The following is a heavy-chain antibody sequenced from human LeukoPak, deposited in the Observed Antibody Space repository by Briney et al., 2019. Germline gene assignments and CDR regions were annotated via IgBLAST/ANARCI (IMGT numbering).Heavy chain of an antibody. J-gene: IGHJ4*02. V-gene: IGHV4-4*07. CDR3: ARTNYDSSGYYSKFDY. D-gene: IGHD3-22*01. CDR1: GGSISSYS. Sequence: SETLSLTCTVSGGSISSYSWSWIRQPAGKGLKWIGRISTSGSTNYDPSLKSRVTMSVDTSKNQFSLKLSSVTAADTAVYYCARTNYDSSGYYSKFDYWGQGALVTVSS. CDR2: ISTSGST.